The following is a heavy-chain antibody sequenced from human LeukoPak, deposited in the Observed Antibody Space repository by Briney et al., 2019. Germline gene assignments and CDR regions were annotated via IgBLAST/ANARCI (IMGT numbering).Heavy chain of an antibody. CDR3: ARERTEYYGMDV. CDR1: GFTFSSYS. Sequence: PGGSLRLSCAASGFTFSSYSMNWVRQAPGKGLEWVSSISSSSSYIYYADSVKGRFTISRDNAKNSLYLQMNSLRAEDTAVYYCARERTEYYGMDVWGQGTTVTVSS. CDR2: ISSSSSYI. V-gene: IGHV3-21*01. J-gene: IGHJ6*02. D-gene: IGHD1-1*01.